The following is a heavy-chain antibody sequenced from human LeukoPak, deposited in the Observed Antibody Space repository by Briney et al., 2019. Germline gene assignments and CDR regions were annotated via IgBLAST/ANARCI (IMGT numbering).Heavy chain of an antibody. CDR3: AREGLYCSSTSCYTWEWFDP. D-gene: IGHD2-2*02. Sequence: GASVKVSCKASGYTFTSYGISWVRQAPGQGLEWMGWISAYNGNTNYVQKLQGRVTMTTDTSTSTAYMELRSLRSDDTAVYYCAREGLYCSSTSCYTWEWFDPWGQGTLVTVSS. CDR2: ISAYNGNT. CDR1: GYTFTSYG. J-gene: IGHJ5*02. V-gene: IGHV1-18*01.